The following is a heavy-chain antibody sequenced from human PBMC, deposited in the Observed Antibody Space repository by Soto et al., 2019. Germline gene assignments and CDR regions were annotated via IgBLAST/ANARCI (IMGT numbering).Heavy chain of an antibody. V-gene: IGHV1-2*04. CDR2: INPNSGGT. CDR1: GYTFTGYY. CDR3: ARASPHYDFWSGYPDSYYCDYMDV. J-gene: IGHJ6*03. Sequence: ASVKVCCKASGYTFTGYYMHWVRQAPGQGLEWMGWINPNSGGTNYAQKFQGWVTMTRDTSISTAYMELSRLRSDDTAVYYCARASPHYDFWSGYPDSYYCDYMDVWGRGTTVTVS. D-gene: IGHD3-3*01.